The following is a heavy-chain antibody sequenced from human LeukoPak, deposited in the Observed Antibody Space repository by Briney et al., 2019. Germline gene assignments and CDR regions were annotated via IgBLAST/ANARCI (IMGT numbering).Heavy chain of an antibody. CDR1: VYTFTSYY. CDR2: INPSGGST. J-gene: IGHJ4*02. CDR3: ARGGIETATIDYFDY. Sequence: ASVTVSCKSSVYTFTSYYMHWVRQAPGQGLAWMGIINPSGGSTSYAQKFQGRVTMTRDTSTSTVYMELSSLRSEDTAVYYCARGGIETATIDYFDYWGQGTLVTVSS. V-gene: IGHV1-46*01. D-gene: IGHD5-24*01.